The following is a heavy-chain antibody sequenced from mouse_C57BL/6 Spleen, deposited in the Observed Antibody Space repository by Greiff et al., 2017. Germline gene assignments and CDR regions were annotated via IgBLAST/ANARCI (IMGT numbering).Heavy chain of an antibody. D-gene: IGHD4-1*01. Sequence: EVHLVESGGGLVKPGGSLKLSCAASGFTFSDYGMHWVRQAPEKGLEWVAYISRGSSTIYYADTVKGRFTISRDNAKNTLYLQMTSLRAEDTAMYYCARRTGYYAMDYWGQGTSVTVSS. CDR3: ARRTGYYAMDY. J-gene: IGHJ4*01. V-gene: IGHV5-17*01. CDR1: GFTFSDYG. CDR2: ISRGSSTI.